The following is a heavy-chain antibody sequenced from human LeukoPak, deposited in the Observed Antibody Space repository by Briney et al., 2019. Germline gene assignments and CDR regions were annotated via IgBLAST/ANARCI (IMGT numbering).Heavy chain of an antibody. J-gene: IGHJ3*02. D-gene: IGHD6-13*01. CDR2: IYTSGST. V-gene: IGHV4-4*07. CDR3: ATWIAAAGYYAFDI. Sequence: SETLSLTCTVSGGSISSYYWSWIRQPAGKGLEWIGRIYTSGSTNYNPSLKSRVTMSVDTPKNQFSLKLSSVTAADTAVYYCATWIAAAGYYAFDIWGQGTMVTVSS. CDR1: GGSISSYY.